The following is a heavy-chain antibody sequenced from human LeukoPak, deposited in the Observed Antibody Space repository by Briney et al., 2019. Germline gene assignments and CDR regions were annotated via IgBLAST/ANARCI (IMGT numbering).Heavy chain of an antibody. Sequence: GGSLRLSCAASGFTFSSSWMSWVRQAPGKGLEWVANIKQDGSEKYYVDSVKGRFTISRDNAKNSLYLQMNSLRVEDTAVFYCAKVAKYYYGSEIYYFFEHWGQGTPVTASS. V-gene: IGHV3-7*01. CDR1: GFTFSSSW. J-gene: IGHJ4*02. CDR3: AKVAKYYYGSEIYYFFEH. D-gene: IGHD3-10*01. CDR2: IKQDGSEK.